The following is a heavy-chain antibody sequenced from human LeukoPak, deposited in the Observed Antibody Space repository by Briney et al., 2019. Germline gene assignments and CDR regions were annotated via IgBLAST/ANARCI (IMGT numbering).Heavy chain of an antibody. V-gene: IGHV3-30*03. CDR1: GFTFSSYG. J-gene: IGHJ4*02. CDR3: ASPLAEPTYSSSWYGADY. Sequence: PGRSLRLSCAASGFTFSSYGMHWVRQAPGKGLEWVAVISYDGSNKYYADSVKGRFTISRDNSKNTLYLQMNSLRAEDTAVYYCASPLAEPTYSSSWYGADYWGQGTLVTVSS. CDR2: ISYDGSNK. D-gene: IGHD6-13*01.